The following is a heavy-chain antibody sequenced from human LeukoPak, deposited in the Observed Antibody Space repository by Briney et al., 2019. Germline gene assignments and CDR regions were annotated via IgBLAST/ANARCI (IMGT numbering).Heavy chain of an antibody. CDR1: DFTFSRYW. D-gene: IGHD2-2*01. V-gene: IGHV3-74*01. J-gene: IGHJ5*02. CDR2: IIPDGSST. Sequence: GGALSLSGVGSDFTFSRYWMHRVRHRPGEWLVWVSRIIPDGSSTSYADSVKGRFTISRDNAKTTLYLQMNSLRAEDTAVYYWVRSYCDTTNCYGRFDPWGQGALVSVSA. CDR3: VRSYCDTTNCYGRFDP.